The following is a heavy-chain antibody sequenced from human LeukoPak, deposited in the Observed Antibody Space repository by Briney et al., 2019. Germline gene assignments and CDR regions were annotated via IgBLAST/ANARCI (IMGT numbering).Heavy chain of an antibody. CDR1: GGSISLYY. CDR2: IFTSGIT. CDR3: AREISGSYFNPLGYMDV. J-gene: IGHJ6*03. Sequence: SETLSLTCTVSGGSISLYYWNWIRQPAGKGLEWIGRIFTSGITNYNPSLKSRVTMSVATSKSQFSLALSSVPAADTAVYYCAREISGSYFNPLGYMDVWGKGTTVTVSS. V-gene: IGHV4-4*07. D-gene: IGHD3-10*01.